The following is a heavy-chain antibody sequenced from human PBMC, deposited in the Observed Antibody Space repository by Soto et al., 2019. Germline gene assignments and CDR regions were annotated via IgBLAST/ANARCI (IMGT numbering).Heavy chain of an antibody. J-gene: IGHJ4*02. CDR3: VRGRVMITFGVVIVIDY. CDR1: GYTFTSYD. CDR2: INPNTGYT. D-gene: IGHD3-16*02. V-gene: IGHV1-8*01. Sequence: QVQLMQSGAAMKKPGASVKVSCKASGYTFTSYDINWVRQATGQGLEWMGWINPNTGYTDYAQKFQDRVTMTGNTSXTPXYMELSSLRSEDTAVYYCVRGRVMITFGVVIVIDYWGQGSPVTVSS.